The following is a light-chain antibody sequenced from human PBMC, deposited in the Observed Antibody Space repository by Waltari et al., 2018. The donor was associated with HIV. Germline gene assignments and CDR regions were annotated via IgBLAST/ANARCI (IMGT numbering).Light chain of an antibody. CDR3: QQYGSSPCT. CDR1: KSVSKNY. V-gene: IGKV3-20*01. CDR2: GAS. J-gene: IGKJ3*01. Sequence: EIVLTQSPGPLSLSPGERATLSCRASKSVSKNYLAWYQQKSGQAPRLLIYGASSRATGIADRVSGSGSGTDFTLTISRLEPEDFAVYYCQQYGSSPCTFGPGTKVDVK.